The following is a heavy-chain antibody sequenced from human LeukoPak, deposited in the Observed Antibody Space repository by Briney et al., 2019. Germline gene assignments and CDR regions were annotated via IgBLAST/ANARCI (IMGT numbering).Heavy chain of an antibody. CDR3: ARAREPNYYDSSGYYWYFDL. D-gene: IGHD3-22*01. CDR1: GGSISSSSHY. J-gene: IGHJ2*01. Sequence: SETLSLTCTVSGGSISSSSHYWSWIRQPPGKGLEWIGYIYYSGSTNYNPSLKSRVTISVDTSKNQFSLKLSSVTAADTAVYYCARAREPNYYDSSGYYWYFDLWGRGTLVTVSS. CDR2: IYYSGST. V-gene: IGHV4-61*01.